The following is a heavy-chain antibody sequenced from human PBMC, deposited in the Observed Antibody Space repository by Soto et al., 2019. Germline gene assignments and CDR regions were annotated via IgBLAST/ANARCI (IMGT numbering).Heavy chain of an antibody. D-gene: IGHD3-3*01. V-gene: IGHV4-31*03. CDR3: ARGAVFWSGKNWFDP. CDR1: GGSISSGGYY. CDR2: IYYSGST. Sequence: TSETLSLTCTVSGGSISSGGYYWSWIRQHPGKGLEWIGYIYYSGSTYYNPSLKSRVTISVDTSKNQFSLKLSSVTAADTAVYYCARGAVFWSGKNWFDPWGQGTLVTVSS. J-gene: IGHJ5*02.